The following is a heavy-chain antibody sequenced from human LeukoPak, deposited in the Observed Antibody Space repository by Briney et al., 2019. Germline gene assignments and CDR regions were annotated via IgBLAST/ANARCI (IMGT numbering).Heavy chain of an antibody. Sequence: GESQKISCKGSGYSFSSYWIGWVRQMPGKGLEWMGIIHPGDSDTRYSPSFQGQVTMSVDKSISTAYLQWSSLKASDTAMYYCASAYYSSAFDYWGQGTLVTVSS. CDR1: GYSFSSYW. CDR3: ASAYYSSAFDY. J-gene: IGHJ4*01. CDR2: IHPGDSDT. V-gene: IGHV5-51*01. D-gene: IGHD2-21*01.